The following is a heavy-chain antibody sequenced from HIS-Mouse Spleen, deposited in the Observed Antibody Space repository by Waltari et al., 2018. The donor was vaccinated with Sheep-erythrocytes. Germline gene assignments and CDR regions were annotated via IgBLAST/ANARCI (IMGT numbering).Heavy chain of an antibody. D-gene: IGHD6-19*01. J-gene: IGHJ4*02. CDR1: GFTFSSYW. V-gene: IGHV3-7*01. CDR2: IKKDGSEK. CDR3: ARDLEYSSGWLDY. Sequence: EVQLVESGGGLVQPGGSLRLSCAASGFTFSSYWMSWVRQAPGKGLEWVANIKKDGSEKYYVDAVKGRFTISRDNAKNSLYLQMNSLRAEDTAVYYCARDLEYSSGWLDYWGQGTLVTVSS.